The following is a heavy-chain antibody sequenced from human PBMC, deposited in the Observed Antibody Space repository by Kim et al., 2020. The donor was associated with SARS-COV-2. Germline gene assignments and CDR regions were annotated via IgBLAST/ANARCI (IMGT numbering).Heavy chain of an antibody. Sequence: GGSLRLSCAASGFTFSSYAMHWVRQAPGKGLEWVAVISYDGSNKYYADSVKGRFTISRDNSKNTLYLQMNSLRAEDTAVYYCARDTAMGETYYYYYGMDVWGQGTTVTVSS. CDR2: ISYDGSNK. CDR3: ARDTAMGETYYYYYGMDV. V-gene: IGHV3-30*04. CDR1: GFTFSSYA. D-gene: IGHD5-18*01. J-gene: IGHJ6*02.